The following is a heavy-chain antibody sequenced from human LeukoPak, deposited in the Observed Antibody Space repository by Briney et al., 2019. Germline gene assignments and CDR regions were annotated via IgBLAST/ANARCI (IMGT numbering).Heavy chain of an antibody. CDR2: IGGGGGYI. J-gene: IGHJ3*01. CDR3: AKVSNYYGPGRHDAFDV. D-gene: IGHD3-10*01. CDR1: GFTFSRYW. V-gene: IGHV3-23*01. Sequence: GGSLRLSCAASGFTFSRYWMSWVRQAPGKGLEWVSAIGGGGGYINYADSVKGRFTISRADSKNTLYLQMNSLRAEDTALYYCAKVSNYYGPGRHDAFDVWGQGTMLTVSS.